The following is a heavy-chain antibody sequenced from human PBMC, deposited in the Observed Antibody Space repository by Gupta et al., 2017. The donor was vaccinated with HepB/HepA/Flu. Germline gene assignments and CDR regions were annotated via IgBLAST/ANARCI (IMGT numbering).Heavy chain of an antibody. CDR3: AKCSTSYGNEALDV. D-gene: IGHD1-1*01. CDR2: VAGGGGKK. CDR1: GFSFSNYA. Sequence: EEKLLESGGGLVQPGGSLRLSCEASGFSFSNYAMNWVRQAPGKGLEWISFVAGGGGKKFHADSVQGRFSISRDNSKNTIYLYMTSLRAEDTALYYCAKCSTSYGNEALDVWGRGTTVTVSS. V-gene: IGHV3-23*01. J-gene: IGHJ3*01.